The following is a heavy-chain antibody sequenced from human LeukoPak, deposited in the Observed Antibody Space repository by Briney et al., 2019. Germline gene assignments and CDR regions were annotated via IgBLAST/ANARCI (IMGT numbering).Heavy chain of an antibody. CDR3: AKDVGLVTARFYSFDY. J-gene: IGHJ4*02. Sequence: GGSLRLSCAVSGFTFSTYGMSWVRQAPGKGLEWVSSISGSGRTTYYADSVKGRFTISRDNSKNTLLLQMNSLRAEDTALYYCAKDVGLVTARFYSFDYWGQGTLVTVSS. CDR1: GFTFSTYG. D-gene: IGHD2-21*02. V-gene: IGHV3-23*01. CDR2: ISGSGRTT.